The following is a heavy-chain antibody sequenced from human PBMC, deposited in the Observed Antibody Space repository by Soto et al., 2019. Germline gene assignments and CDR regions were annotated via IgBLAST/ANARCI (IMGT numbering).Heavy chain of an antibody. J-gene: IGHJ5*02. V-gene: IGHV4-39*01. CDR2: IYYSGST. Sequence: SETLSLTCTVSGGSTTSSSYYWGWIRQPPGKGLEWIGSIYYSGSTYYNPSLKSRVTISVDTSKNQFSLKLSSVTTADTAVYYCATQEVGGSYVYTFDPWGQGTLVTVSS. CDR1: GGSTTSSSYY. D-gene: IGHD1-26*01. CDR3: ATQEVGGSYVYTFDP.